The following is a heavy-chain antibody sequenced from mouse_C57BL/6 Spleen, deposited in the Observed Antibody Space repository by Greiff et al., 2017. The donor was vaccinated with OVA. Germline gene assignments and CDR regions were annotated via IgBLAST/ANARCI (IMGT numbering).Heavy chain of an antibody. CDR3: ARVYYYGSSSLAY. D-gene: IGHD1-1*01. J-gene: IGHJ3*01. Sequence: DVKLQESGPGLVKPSQSLSLTCSVTGYSITSGYYWNWIRQFPGNKLEWMGYISYDGSNNYNPSLKNRISITRDTSKNQFFLKLNSVTTEDTATYYCARVYYYGSSSLAYWGQGTLVTVSA. CDR1: GYSITSGYY. V-gene: IGHV3-6*01. CDR2: ISYDGSN.